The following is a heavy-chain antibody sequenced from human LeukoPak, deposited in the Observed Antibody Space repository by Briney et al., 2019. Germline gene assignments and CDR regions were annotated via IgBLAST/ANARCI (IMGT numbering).Heavy chain of an antibody. D-gene: IGHD1-26*01. J-gene: IGHJ3*02. Sequence: TTSETLSLTCTVSGGSISSYYWSWIRQPPGKGLEYIGYIYYSGSTNYNPSLKSRVTISVDTSKNQFSLKLSSVTAADTAMYYCARGKWDLESGEAFDIWGQGTMVTVSS. CDR3: ARGKWDLESGEAFDI. CDR1: GGSISSYY. CDR2: IYYSGST. V-gene: IGHV4-59*01.